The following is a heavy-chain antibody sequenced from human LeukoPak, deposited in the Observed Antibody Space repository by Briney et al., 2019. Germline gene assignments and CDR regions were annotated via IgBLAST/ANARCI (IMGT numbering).Heavy chain of an antibody. V-gene: IGHV3-30-3*01. J-gene: IGHJ4*02. D-gene: IGHD5-18*01. CDR2: TTSDESNK. Sequence: GRSLRLSCAASGFSFSSYAMHWVRQAAGKGLEWVAITTSDESNKHYADSVKGRFTISRDNSKNTLYLQMNSLRAEDTAVYYCARESGALRGYSFGLWGQRTLVTVCS. CDR3: ARESGALRGYSFGL. CDR1: GFSFSSYA.